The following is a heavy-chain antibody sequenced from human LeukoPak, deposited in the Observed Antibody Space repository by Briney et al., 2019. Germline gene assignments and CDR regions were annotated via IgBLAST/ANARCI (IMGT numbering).Heavy chain of an antibody. D-gene: IGHD1-26*01. CDR1: GFTLSDLY. J-gene: IGHJ4*02. CDR2: TRNKANSYST. CDR3: GRSRARAIDY. V-gene: IGHV3-72*01. Sequence: GGSPRLSCAASGFTLSDLYMDWVRQAPGKGLEWVGRTRNKANSYSTEYAASVKGRFTISRDESKNSLYLQMNSLKTEYTAVYYCGRSRARAIDYWGQGTLVTVS.